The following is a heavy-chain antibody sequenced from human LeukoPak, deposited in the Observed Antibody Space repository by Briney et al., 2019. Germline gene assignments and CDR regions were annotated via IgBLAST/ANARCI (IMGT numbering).Heavy chain of an antibody. J-gene: IGHJ4*02. CDR2: IYSGGST. Sequence: GGSLRLSCAASRFTVSSNYMSWVRQAPGKGLEWVSVIYSGGSTYYADSVKGRFTISRDNSKNTLYLQMNSLRAEDTAVYYCARDLHRRALDYWGQGTLVTVSS. CDR3: ARDLHRRALDY. CDR1: RFTVSSNY. V-gene: IGHV3-66*01.